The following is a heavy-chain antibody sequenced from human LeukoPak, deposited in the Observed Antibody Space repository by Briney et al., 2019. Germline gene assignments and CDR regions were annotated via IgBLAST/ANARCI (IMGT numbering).Heavy chain of an antibody. CDR3: ARGGMTGTADY. D-gene: IGHD1-7*01. V-gene: IGHV3-7*01. CDR1: GFTFSNYW. J-gene: IGHJ4*02. Sequence: PGGSLRLSCEASGFTFSNYWMTWVRQAPGKGLEWVANIKQDGSETYYVDSVKGRFTLSRDNARHSLYLQMNSLGVDDTAVYYCARGGMTGTADYWGPGTLVTVSS. CDR2: IKQDGSET.